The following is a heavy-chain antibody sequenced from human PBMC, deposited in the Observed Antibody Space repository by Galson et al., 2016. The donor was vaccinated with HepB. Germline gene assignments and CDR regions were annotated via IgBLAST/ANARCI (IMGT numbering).Heavy chain of an antibody. V-gene: IGHV3-33*01. Sequence: SLRLSCAASAFTFSSYGMHWVRQAPGKGLEWVALIWQDGNNKYYADSVKGRFTISRDNYKNTLHLQMNSLRAEDTAVYYCARKHVYDWGLDYWGQGTLVTVSS. D-gene: IGHD3-9*01. J-gene: IGHJ4*02. CDR2: IWQDGNNK. CDR1: AFTFSSYG. CDR3: ARKHVYDWGLDY.